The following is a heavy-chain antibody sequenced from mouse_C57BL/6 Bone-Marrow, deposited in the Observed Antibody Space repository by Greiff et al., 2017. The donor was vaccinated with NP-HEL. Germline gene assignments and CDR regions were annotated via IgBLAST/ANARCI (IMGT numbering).Heavy chain of an antibody. CDR1: GYTFTNYW. CDR3: ARSNWGLYAMDY. J-gene: IGHJ4*01. CDR2: IYPGGGYT. D-gene: IGHD4-1*02. Sequence: QVQLQQSGAELVRPGTSVKMSCTASGYTFTNYWIGWAKQTPGHGPEWIGDIYPGGGYTYYHEKFKGQATLTADKSSNTAYMQLSSLTSEDSAIYYCARSNWGLYAMDYWGQGTSVTVSS. V-gene: IGHV1-63*01.